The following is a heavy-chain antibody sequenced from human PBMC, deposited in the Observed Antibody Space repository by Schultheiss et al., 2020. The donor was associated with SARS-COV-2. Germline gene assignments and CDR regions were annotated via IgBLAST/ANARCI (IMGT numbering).Heavy chain of an antibody. J-gene: IGHJ5*02. V-gene: IGHV4-59*12. CDR3: ARGYSYGLSLPRSGGWFDP. D-gene: IGHD5-18*01. Sequence: SETLSLTCAVYGGSFSGYYWSWIRQPPGKGLEWIGYIYYSGSTNYNPSLKSRVTMSVDTSKNQFSLKLSSVTAADTAVYYCARGYSYGLSLPRSGGWFDPWGQGTLVTVSS. CDR1: GGSFSGYY. CDR2: IYYSGST.